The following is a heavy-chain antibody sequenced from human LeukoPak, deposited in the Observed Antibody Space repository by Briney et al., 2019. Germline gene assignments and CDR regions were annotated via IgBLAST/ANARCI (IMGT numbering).Heavy chain of an antibody. CDR3: AILPGIAAAGHYYYGMDV. Sequence: PGGSLRLSCAASGFTFSSYGMHWVRQAPGKGLEWVAVISYDGSNKYYADSVKGRFTISRDISKNTLYLQMNSLRAEDTAVYYCAILPGIAAAGHYYYGMDVWGQGTTVTVSS. CDR2: ISYDGSNK. D-gene: IGHD6-13*01. CDR1: GFTFSSYG. V-gene: IGHV3-30*03. J-gene: IGHJ6*02.